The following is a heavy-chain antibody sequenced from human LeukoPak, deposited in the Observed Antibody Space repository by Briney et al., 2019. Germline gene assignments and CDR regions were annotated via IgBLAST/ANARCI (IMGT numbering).Heavy chain of an antibody. J-gene: IGHJ4*02. Sequence: SETLSLTCTVPGGSINNDYWSWIRQPPGKGLEWLGYIKYNGYTNYNPSLKSRVTMSIDASKKQFSLKLSSVTAADTAVYYCARSKMLLREGFDYWGQGTLVTVSS. D-gene: IGHD3-16*01. CDR1: GGSINNDY. V-gene: IGHV4-59*01. CDR3: ARSKMLLREGFDY. CDR2: IKYNGYT.